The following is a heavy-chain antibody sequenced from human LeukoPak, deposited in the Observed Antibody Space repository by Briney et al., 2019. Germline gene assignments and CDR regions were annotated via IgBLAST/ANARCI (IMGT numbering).Heavy chain of an antibody. CDR2: IYTSGGT. CDR1: GGSISSGSYY. Sequence: SETLSLTCTVSGGSISSGSYYWSWIRQPAEKGLEWIGHIYTSGGTNYNPSLKSRVTISVDTSKNQFSLKLSSVTAADTAVYYCAGGTAWGGGQEIYYYYMDVWGKGTTVTISS. CDR3: AGGTAWGGGQEIYYYYMDV. J-gene: IGHJ6*03. V-gene: IGHV4-61*09. D-gene: IGHD3-16*01.